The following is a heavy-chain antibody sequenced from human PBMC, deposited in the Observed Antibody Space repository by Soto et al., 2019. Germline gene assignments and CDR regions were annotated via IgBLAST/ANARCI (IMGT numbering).Heavy chain of an antibody. J-gene: IGHJ4*02. Sequence: EVQVLESGGDLIQPGGSLRLACAASGFIFSDYSMSWVRQAPGKGLEWVSGISGSGYSTYYADSVRGRFTISRDNSKNTLYLQMNSLRAQDTAVYYCSKSFGNERQDYYFDYWGQGTLVTVSS. CDR1: GFIFSDYS. CDR2: ISGSGYST. D-gene: IGHD3-10*01. V-gene: IGHV3-23*01. CDR3: SKSFGNERQDYYFDY.